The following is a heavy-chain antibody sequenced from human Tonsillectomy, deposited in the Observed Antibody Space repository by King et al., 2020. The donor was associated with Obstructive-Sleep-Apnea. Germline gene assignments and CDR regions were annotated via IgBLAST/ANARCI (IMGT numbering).Heavy chain of an antibody. CDR1: GGSTNSRNYY. V-gene: IGHV4-39*07. CDR2: IYYSGST. Sequence: VQLQESGPGLVKPSETLSLTCTVSGGSTNSRNYYWGWIRQPPGKGLEWIGSIYYSGSTYYNPSLKSRVTISVDTSKNQFSLKLSSVTAADTAVYYCARGSSGYGYDYWGQGTLVTVSS. D-gene: IGHD3-22*01. CDR3: ARGSSGYGYDY. J-gene: IGHJ4*02.